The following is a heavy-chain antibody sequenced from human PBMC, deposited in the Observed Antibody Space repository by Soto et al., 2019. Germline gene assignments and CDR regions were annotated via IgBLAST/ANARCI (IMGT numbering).Heavy chain of an antibody. D-gene: IGHD3-16*01. V-gene: IGHV1-46*01. CDR1: GFTFTSNY. CDR3: ARGEMDV. CDR2: INPVSGGA. Sequence: QVQLVQSGAEVKRPGASVEISCKTSGFTFTSNYLHWVRQAPGQGREWVEMINPVSGGATYSEKFRGRVTVTRDTYTSAMYLEVNGLTPDDTAVYYCARGEMDVWGRGTTVTVSS. J-gene: IGHJ6*02.